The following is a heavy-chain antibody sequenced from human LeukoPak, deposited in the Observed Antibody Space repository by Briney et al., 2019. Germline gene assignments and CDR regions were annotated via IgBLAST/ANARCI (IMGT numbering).Heavy chain of an antibody. V-gene: IGHV4-61*01. CDR1: GGSISSGSYY. J-gene: IGHJ6*03. D-gene: IGHD1-1*01. CDR2: IYYSGST. Sequence: SETLSLTCNVSGGSISSGSYYWSWIRQPPGKGLEWIGYIYYSGSTNYNPSLKSRVTISVDTSKNQFSLKLTSVTAADTAVYYCSRQHYYYYYMDVWGKGTTVTVPS. CDR3: SRQHYYYYYMDV.